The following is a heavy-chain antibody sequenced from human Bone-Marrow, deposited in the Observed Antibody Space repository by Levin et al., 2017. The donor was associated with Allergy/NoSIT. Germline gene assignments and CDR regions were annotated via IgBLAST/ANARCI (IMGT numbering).Heavy chain of an antibody. V-gene: IGHV3-73*01. Sequence: KVSCAASGFTFSGSVLHWARQASGKGLEWVGRIRSKADNYATEYAASVKGRFSVSRDDSKNMAYLQMNSLKPEDTAVYYCTTHSGDYAWHWGQGTLVTVSS. CDR1: GFTFSGSV. CDR3: TTHSGDYAWH. CDR2: IRSKADNYAT. J-gene: IGHJ4*02. D-gene: IGHD3-16*01.